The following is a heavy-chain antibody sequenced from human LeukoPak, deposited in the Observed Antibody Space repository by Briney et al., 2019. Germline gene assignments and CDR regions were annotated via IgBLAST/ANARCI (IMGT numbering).Heavy chain of an antibody. D-gene: IGHD5-12*01. Sequence: ASVKVSCRASGYTFTGHYMHWVRQAPGQGLEWMGWIYPKNGGTNYAQKFLSRVTMTRDTSITTAFMELNILKSDDTAIYYCVRGGYSGAAFDIWGQGTMVTVSS. V-gene: IGHV1-2*02. J-gene: IGHJ3*02. CDR3: VRGGYSGAAFDI. CDR2: IYPKNGGT. CDR1: GYTFTGHY.